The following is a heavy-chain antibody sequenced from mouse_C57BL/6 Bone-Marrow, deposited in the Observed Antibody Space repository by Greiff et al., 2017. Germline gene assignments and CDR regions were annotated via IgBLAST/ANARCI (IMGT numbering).Heavy chain of an antibody. CDR3: AGGRGWFAY. J-gene: IGHJ3*01. CDR2: IRNKANNHAT. CDR1: GFTFSDAW. V-gene: IGHV6-6*01. Sequence: EVMLVESGGGLVQPGGSMKLSCAASGFTFSDAWMDWVRQSPEKGLEWVAQIRNKANNHATYYAVSGKGRFTISRDDSKSNVYLQMSSLRAEDPGIYYCAGGRGWFAYWGQGTLVTVSA.